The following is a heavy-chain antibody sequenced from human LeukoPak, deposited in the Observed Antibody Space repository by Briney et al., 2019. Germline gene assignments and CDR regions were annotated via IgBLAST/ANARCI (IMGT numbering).Heavy chain of an antibody. D-gene: IGHD2-2*02. CDR1: GYTFSSYA. Sequence: GGSLRLSCAASGYTFSSYAMSWVRQAPGKGLEWVSSISSVSSYIYYADSVKGRFTISRDNAKNSLYLQMNSLRDEDTAVYYCARDRTPYCSSTDCYTGFDPWGQGTLVTVSS. CDR3: ARDRTPYCSSTDCYTGFDP. CDR2: ISSVSSYI. V-gene: IGHV3-21*01. J-gene: IGHJ5*02.